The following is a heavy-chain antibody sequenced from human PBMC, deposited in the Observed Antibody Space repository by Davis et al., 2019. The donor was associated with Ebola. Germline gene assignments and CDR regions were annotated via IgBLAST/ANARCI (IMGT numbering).Heavy chain of an antibody. Sequence: ASVKVSCKASGYTFTSYDINWVRQATGQGLEWMGWMNPNSGNTGYAQKFQGRVTMTRDTSTSTVYMELSSLRSEDTAVYYCARDQPQRYCSSTSCYGWFDPWGQGTLVTVSS. CDR1: GYTFTSYD. J-gene: IGHJ5*02. V-gene: IGHV1-8*01. D-gene: IGHD2-2*01. CDR3: ARDQPQRYCSSTSCYGWFDP. CDR2: MNPNSGNT.